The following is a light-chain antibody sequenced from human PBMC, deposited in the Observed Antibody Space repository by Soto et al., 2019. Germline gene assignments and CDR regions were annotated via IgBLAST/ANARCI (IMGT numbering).Light chain of an antibody. CDR2: DAS. CDR3: QQRSNWPQYT. V-gene: IGKV3-11*01. J-gene: IGKJ2*01. CDR1: QSVSSY. Sequence: EIVLTQSPATLSLSPGERATLSCRASQSVSSYLAWYQQKPGQAPRLLIYDASNRATGIPARFGGSGSGTDLTPTISSLEPEDFAVYYCQQRSNWPQYTFGQGTKLEIK.